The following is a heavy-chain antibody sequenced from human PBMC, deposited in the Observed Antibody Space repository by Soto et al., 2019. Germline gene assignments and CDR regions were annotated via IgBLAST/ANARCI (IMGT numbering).Heavy chain of an antibody. J-gene: IGHJ4*02. V-gene: IGHV4-4*07. CDR2: IYTSGST. Sequence: SETLSLTCAVSGGSISSYYWSWIRQPAGKGLEWIGRIYTSGSTNYNPSLKSRVTMSVGTSKNQFSLKLSSVTAADTAVYYCVREGRVVVAAKYSHYRGQGALGTVS. CDR3: VREGRVVVAAKYSHY. D-gene: IGHD2-15*01. CDR1: GGSISSYY.